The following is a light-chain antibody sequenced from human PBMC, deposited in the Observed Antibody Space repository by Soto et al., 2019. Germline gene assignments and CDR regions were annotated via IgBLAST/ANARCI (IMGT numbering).Light chain of an antibody. V-gene: IGKV3-11*01. CDR1: QSVSSY. CDR2: DAS. CDR3: QQRSNLLT. J-gene: IGKJ4*01. Sequence: EIVLTQSPATLYLSPGERATLSCRASQSVSSYLAWYQQKPGQAPRRLIYDASNRATGIPARFSGSGSGTDFTHTITSLEPEDFAIYHCQQRSNLLTFGGVTTVEIK.